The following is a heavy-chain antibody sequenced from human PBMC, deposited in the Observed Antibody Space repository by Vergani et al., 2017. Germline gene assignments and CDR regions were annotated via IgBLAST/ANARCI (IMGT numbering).Heavy chain of an antibody. Sequence: EVQLQESGGGLVKPGGSLRVSCAASGFSFSTYSINWVRQAPGKGLEWVSSISGGSNYIYYADSLKGRFTISRDNSKNSVYLQMNSLRAEDTAIYYCAKSRASLDLWGEHFQHWGRGTLVTVSS. D-gene: IGHD3-16*01. V-gene: IGHV3-21*06. CDR1: GFSFSTYS. CDR2: ISGGSNYI. J-gene: IGHJ1*01. CDR3: AKSRASLDLWGEHFQH.